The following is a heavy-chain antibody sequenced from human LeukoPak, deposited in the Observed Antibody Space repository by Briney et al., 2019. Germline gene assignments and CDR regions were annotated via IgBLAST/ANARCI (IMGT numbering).Heavy chain of an antibody. CDR1: GFTFSNYA. CDR3: AKWGDYDVLTGYYVPDY. D-gene: IGHD3-9*01. V-gene: IGHV3-23*01. Sequence: GGSLRLSCAASGFTFSNYAMSWVRQAPGKGLEWVSAILGSGGSTYYADSVKGRVTVSRDNSKSTLYLQMNSLRAEDTALYYCAKWGDYDVLTGYYVPDYWGQGTLVTVPS. J-gene: IGHJ4*02. CDR2: ILGSGGST.